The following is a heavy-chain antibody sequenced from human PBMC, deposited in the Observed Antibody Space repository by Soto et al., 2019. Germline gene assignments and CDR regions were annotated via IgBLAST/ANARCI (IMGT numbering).Heavy chain of an antibody. V-gene: IGHV4-30-2*01. CDR3: ARVLRQLADYGMDV. D-gene: IGHD3-9*01. Sequence: SETLSLTCAVSGGSISSGGYSWSWIRQPPGKGLEWIGYIYHSGSTYYNPSLKSRVTISVDRSKNQFSLKLSSVTAADTAVYYCARVLRQLADYGMDVWGQGTTVTVSS. CDR1: GGSISSGGYS. CDR2: IYHSGST. J-gene: IGHJ6*02.